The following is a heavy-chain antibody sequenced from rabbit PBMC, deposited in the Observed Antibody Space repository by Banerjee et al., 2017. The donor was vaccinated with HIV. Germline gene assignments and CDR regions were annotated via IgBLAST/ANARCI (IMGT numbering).Heavy chain of an antibody. D-gene: IGHD8-1*01. CDR3: ARPYDGGSNFAFNL. CDR1: GFSFSGGYW. Sequence: QEQLEESGGDLVKPEGSLTLTCTASGFSFSGGYWICWVRQAPGKGLEWIACIYHCNSVGTHYASNANGLTTISQPSSITVTLQMTSLTASDTATDVGARPYDGGSNFAFNLGGPGTLVTVS. V-gene: IGHV1S45*01. CDR2: IYHCNSVGT. J-gene: IGHJ4*01.